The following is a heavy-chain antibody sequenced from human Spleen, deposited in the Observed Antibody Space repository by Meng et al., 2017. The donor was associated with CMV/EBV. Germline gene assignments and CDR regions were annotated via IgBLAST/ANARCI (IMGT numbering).Heavy chain of an antibody. V-gene: IGHV3-48*04. CDR3: ARGYDFWSGHMAY. Sequence: GGSLRLSCAASGFIFSSYSINWVRQAPGKGLEWVSYISGSGSTIYYADSVKGRFTISRDDAKNSPYLQVNSLRAEDTAVYYCARGYDFWSGHMAYWGQGALVTVSS. J-gene: IGHJ4*02. CDR2: ISGSGSTI. CDR1: GFIFSSYS. D-gene: IGHD3-3*01.